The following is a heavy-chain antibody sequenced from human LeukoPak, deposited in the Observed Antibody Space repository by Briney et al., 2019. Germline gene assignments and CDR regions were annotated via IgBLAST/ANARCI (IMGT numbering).Heavy chain of an antibody. V-gene: IGHV1-69*06. D-gene: IGHD3-22*01. CDR1: GGTFSSYA. CDR3: ARGGAMIVGLPFDY. CDR2: TIPIFGTA. J-gene: IGHJ4*02. Sequence: SVKLSCKASGGTFSSYAISWVRQAPGQALECMGGTIPIFGTANYAQKFQGRVTITADKSTSTAYMELSSLRSEDTAVYYCARGGAMIVGLPFDYWGQGTLVTVSS.